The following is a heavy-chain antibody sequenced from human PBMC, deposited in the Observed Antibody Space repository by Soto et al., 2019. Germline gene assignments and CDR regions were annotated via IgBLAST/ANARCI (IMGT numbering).Heavy chain of an antibody. V-gene: IGHV3-21*06. CDR3: VRGMNPLF. J-gene: IGHJ4*01. Sequence: PGGSLRLSCAASGFTLRTYTMNWVRQAPGKGLEWVSSISISSSDRYYADSVRGRFTISRDNAKNALYLQMNSLRADDTAVYFCVRGMNPLFGGQGTLVTLSP. CDR2: ISISSSDR. CDR1: GFTLRTYT.